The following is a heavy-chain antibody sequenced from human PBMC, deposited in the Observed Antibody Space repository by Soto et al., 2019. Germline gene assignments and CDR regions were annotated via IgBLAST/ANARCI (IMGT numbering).Heavy chain of an antibody. J-gene: IGHJ5*02. CDR3: ARAPAAAAGIRFDP. V-gene: IGHV1-2*04. CDR2: INPNSGGT. D-gene: IGHD6-13*01. CDR1: GYTFTGYY. Sequence: ASVKVSCKASGYTFTGYYMHWVRQAPGQGLEWMGWINPNSGGTNYAQKFQGWVTMTRDTSISTAYMELSRLRSDDTAVYYCARAPAAAAGIRFDPSGQATLVTVSS.